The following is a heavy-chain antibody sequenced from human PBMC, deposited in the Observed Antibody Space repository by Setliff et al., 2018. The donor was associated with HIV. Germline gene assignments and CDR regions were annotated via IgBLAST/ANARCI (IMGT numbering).Heavy chain of an antibody. CDR2: IYYSGST. CDR3: ARLGYYDSSALPY. V-gene: IGHV4-39*01. Sequence: SETLSLTCTVSGGSISSSSYYWGWIRRPPGKGLEWIGSIYYSGSTYYNPSLKSRVTISVDTSKNQFSLKLSSVTAADTAVYYCARLGYYDSSALPYRGQGTLVTVSS. D-gene: IGHD3-22*01. CDR1: GGSISSSSYY. J-gene: IGHJ4*02.